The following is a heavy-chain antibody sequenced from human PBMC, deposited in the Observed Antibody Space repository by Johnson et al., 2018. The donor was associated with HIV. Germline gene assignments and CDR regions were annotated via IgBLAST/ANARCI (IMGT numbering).Heavy chain of an antibody. CDR1: GFTFSSYY. CDR2: FYGGDCP. CDR3: ARDPDPFREYHGDAFDI. D-gene: IGHD3-10*01. V-gene: IGHV3-66*02. J-gene: IGHJ3*02. Sequence: VQLVESGGGLVQPGGSLRLPCAASGFTFSSYYMDWVRQAPGKGLEWVSVFYGGDCPYYADSVKGRFTISGDNSKNTLYVQMNSLRGEDTAVYYCARDPDPFREYHGDAFDIWGQGTVVTVSS.